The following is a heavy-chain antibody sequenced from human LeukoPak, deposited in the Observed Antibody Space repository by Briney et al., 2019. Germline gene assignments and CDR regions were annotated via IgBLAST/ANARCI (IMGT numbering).Heavy chain of an antibody. J-gene: IGHJ3*02. Sequence: GGSLRLSCAASRFTFSNYAMSWVRQAPGKGLEWVSAIGGSGDNTYYADSVKGRFSISRDNAKNSLYLQMNSLRAEDTAVYYCARAKFDSSGYYYRGFDIWGQGTMVTVSS. CDR1: RFTFSNYA. CDR2: IGGSGDNT. D-gene: IGHD3-22*01. V-gene: IGHV3-23*01. CDR3: ARAKFDSSGYYYRGFDI.